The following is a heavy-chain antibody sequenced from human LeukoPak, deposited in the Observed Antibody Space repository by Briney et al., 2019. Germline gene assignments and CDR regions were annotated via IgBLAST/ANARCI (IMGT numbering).Heavy chain of an antibody. V-gene: IGHV3-74*01. CDR3: ARDLGYCSSTSCYAGGMADY. CDR2: INSDESST. J-gene: IGHJ4*02. Sequence: TGGSLRLSCAASGFTFSSYWMHWVRQAAGKGLVWVSRINSDESSTSYADSVKGRFTISRDNAKNTLYLQMNSLRAEDTAVYYCARDLGYCSSTSCYAGGMADYWGQGTLVTVSS. D-gene: IGHD2-2*01. CDR1: GFTFSSYW.